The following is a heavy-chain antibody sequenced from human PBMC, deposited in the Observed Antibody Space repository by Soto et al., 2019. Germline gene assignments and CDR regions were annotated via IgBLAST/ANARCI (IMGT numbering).Heavy chain of an antibody. Sequence: QVQLVESGGGVVQPGRSLRLSCAASGFTFSSYAMHWVRQAPGKGLEWVAVISYDGSNKYYADSVKGRFTISRDNSKNTLYLQMNSLTAEDTAVYYCARGGQWLVRHYGMDVWGQGTTVTVSS. D-gene: IGHD6-19*01. CDR3: ARGGQWLVRHYGMDV. V-gene: IGHV3-30-3*01. CDR2: ISYDGSNK. J-gene: IGHJ6*02. CDR1: GFTFSSYA.